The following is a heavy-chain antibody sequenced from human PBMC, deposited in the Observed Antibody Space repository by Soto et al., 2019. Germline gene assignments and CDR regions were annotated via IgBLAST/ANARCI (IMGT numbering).Heavy chain of an antibody. Sequence: GGSLRLSCAASGFTFSSYDMHWVRQATGKGLEWVSAIGTAGDTYYPGSVKGRFTISRENAKNSLYLQMNSLRAGDTAVYYCARVRASRDYYYYDGIDVSGQGTTVPVSS. CDR2: IGTAGDT. CDR1: GFTFSSYD. CDR3: ARVRASRDYYYYDGIDV. V-gene: IGHV3-13*01. J-gene: IGHJ6*02.